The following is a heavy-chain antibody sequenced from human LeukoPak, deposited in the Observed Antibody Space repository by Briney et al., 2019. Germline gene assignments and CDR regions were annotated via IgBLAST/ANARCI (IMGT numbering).Heavy chain of an antibody. V-gene: IGHV4-39*07. J-gene: IGHJ6*03. CDR3: ARDLASVVTPPDRYYYYYMDV. D-gene: IGHD4-23*01. CDR2: IYHSGST. CDR1: GGSISSSSYY. Sequence: PSETLSLTCTVSGGSISSSSYYWGWIRQPPGKGLEWIGSIYHSGSTYYNPSLKSRVTISVDTSKNQFSLKLSSVTAADTAVYYCARDLASVVTPPDRYYYYYMDVWGKGTTVTVSS.